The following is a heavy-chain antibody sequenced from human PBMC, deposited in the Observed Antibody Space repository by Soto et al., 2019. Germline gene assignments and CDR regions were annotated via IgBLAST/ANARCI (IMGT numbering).Heavy chain of an antibody. J-gene: IGHJ5*02. D-gene: IGHD2-2*01. CDR1: GCTFSSYS. V-gene: IGHV3-21*01. CDR3: ARDRLLGYCISTSCPHGHWLDP. Sequence: GRPIRLPCAASGCTFSSYSRSWVRQAPGTGLEWVSSISSSSSYIYYADSVKGRFTISRDNAKNSLYLQMNSLRAEDTAVYYCARDRLLGYCISTSCPHGHWLDPWGQGTLVTVSS. CDR2: ISSSSSYI.